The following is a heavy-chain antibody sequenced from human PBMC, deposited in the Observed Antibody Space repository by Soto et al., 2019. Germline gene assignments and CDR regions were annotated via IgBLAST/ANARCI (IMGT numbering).Heavy chain of an antibody. J-gene: IGHJ6*02. CDR1: GFTFSNAW. D-gene: IGHD2-15*01. V-gene: IGHV3-15*01. CDR2: IKSKTDGGTT. Sequence: GRSLRLSCAASGFTFSNAWMSWVRQAPGKGLEWVGRIKSKTDGGTTDYAAPVKGRFTISRDDSKNTLYLQMNSLKTEDTAVYYCTTDRWYYGMDVWGQGTTVTVSS. CDR3: TTDRWYYGMDV.